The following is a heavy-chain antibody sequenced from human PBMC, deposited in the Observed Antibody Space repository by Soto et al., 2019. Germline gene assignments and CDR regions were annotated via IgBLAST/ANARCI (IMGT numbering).Heavy chain of an antibody. D-gene: IGHD1-26*01. CDR2: IYYSGST. CDR1: GSAISGDY. V-gene: IGHV4-59*01. J-gene: IGHJ6*02. Sequence: ETLSLSCTVAGSAISGDYWSWIRQPPGKGLEWIGYIYYSGSTNYNPSLKSRVTISVDTSKNQFSLKLSSVTAADTAVYYCARGGGADVWGQGTTVTVSS. CDR3: ARGGGADV.